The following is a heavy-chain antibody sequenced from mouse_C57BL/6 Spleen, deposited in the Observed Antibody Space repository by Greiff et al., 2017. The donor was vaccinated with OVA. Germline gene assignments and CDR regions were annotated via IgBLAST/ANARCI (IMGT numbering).Heavy chain of an antibody. CDR2: IDPSDSYT. J-gene: IGHJ4*01. CDR1: GYTFTSYW. V-gene: IGHV1-69*01. D-gene: IGHD2-5*01. CDR3: ARCGYSNGMDY. Sequence: VQLQQPGAELVMPGASVKLSCKASGYTFTSYWMHWVKQRPGQGLEWIGEIDPSDSYTNYNQKFKGKSTLTVDKSSSTAYMQLSSLTSEDSAVYYCARCGYSNGMDYWGQGTSVTVSS.